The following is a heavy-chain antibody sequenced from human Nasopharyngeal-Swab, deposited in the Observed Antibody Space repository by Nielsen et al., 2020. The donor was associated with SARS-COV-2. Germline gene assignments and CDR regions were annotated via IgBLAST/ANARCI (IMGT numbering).Heavy chain of an antibody. CDR3: ARAQWLVKAGFDY. CDR1: GFTFSSYA. Sequence: GESLKISCAASGFTFSSYAMSWVRQAPGKGLEWVSAISGSGGSTYYADSVKGRFTISRDNAKNSLYLQMNSLRAEDTAVYYCARAQWLVKAGFDYWGQGTLVTVSS. D-gene: IGHD6-19*01. J-gene: IGHJ4*02. CDR2: ISGSGGST. V-gene: IGHV3-23*01.